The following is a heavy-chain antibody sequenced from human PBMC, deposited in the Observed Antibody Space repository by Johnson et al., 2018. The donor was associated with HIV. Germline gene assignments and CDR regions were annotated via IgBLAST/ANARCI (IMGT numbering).Heavy chain of an antibody. CDR3: ARDGGTVTTQGAFDI. CDR2: ISSSGSTI. V-gene: IGHV3-48*04. J-gene: IGHJ3*02. CDR1: GFTFSTYG. Sequence: VQLVESGGGLVQPGGSLRLSCAASGFTFSTYGMHWVRQAPGKGLEWVSYISSSGSTIYYADSVKGRFTISRDNAKNSLYLQMNSLRAEDTAVYYCARDGGTVTTQGAFDIWGQGTMVTVSS. D-gene: IGHD4-17*01.